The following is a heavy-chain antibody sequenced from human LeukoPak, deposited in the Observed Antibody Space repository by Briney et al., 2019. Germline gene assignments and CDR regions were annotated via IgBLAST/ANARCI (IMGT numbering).Heavy chain of an antibody. Sequence: PGGSLRLSCAASGFTFSDYYMSWTRQAPGKGLEWVSYISSSGSTIYYADSVKGRFTISRDNAKNSLYLQMNSLRAEDTAVYYCARPDYYDSSGAFDYWGQGTLVTVSS. D-gene: IGHD3-22*01. CDR1: GFTFSDYY. J-gene: IGHJ4*02. CDR3: ARPDYYDSSGAFDY. V-gene: IGHV3-11*01. CDR2: ISSSGSTI.